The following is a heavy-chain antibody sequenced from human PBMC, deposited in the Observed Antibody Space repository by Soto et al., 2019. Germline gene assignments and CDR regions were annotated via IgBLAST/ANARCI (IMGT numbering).Heavy chain of an antibody. V-gene: IGHV3-48*03. CDR2: ISTSGRTI. CDR3: ARQPAHVYEASPKWFDP. J-gene: IGHJ5*02. Sequence: GGSLRLSCTASGFTFSSYEMNWVRQAPGKGLEWISYISTSGRTIFDAGSVKGRFTISRDNTRNTLFLQMDSLRPEDTAVYYCARQPAHVYEASPKWFDPWGQGTRVTVSS. CDR1: GFTFSSYE. D-gene: IGHD3-16*01.